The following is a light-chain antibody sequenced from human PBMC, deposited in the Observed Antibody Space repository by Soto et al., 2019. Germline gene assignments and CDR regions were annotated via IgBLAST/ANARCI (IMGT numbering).Light chain of an antibody. Sequence: DIQLTQSPSSLSASVGDRVTINCRASQGISSYLAWYQQKPGKAPKFLIYAASTLQSGVPSRFTGSGSGTDFTLTITNLQPEDCGTYYCQQSYTSQQTFGQGTKVDIK. CDR2: AAS. CDR3: QQSYTSQQT. CDR1: QGISSY. J-gene: IGKJ1*01. V-gene: IGKV1-9*01.